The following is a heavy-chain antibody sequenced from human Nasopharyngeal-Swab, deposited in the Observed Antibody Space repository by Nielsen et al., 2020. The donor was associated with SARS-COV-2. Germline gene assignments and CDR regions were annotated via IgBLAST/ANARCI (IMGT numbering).Heavy chain of an antibody. CDR1: TFTFRNYW. V-gene: IGHV3-74*01. J-gene: IGHJ4*02. CDR2: ISSDGTTT. Sequence: GGSLRLSCEASTFTFRNYWMHWVRQAPGKGLVWVARISSDGTTTNYADSVKGRFTISRDNAKNTLYLQMNSLTVDDTAVYYCAGTSTTCCTYWGQGTLVTVSS. CDR3: AGTSTTCCTY. D-gene: IGHD2-2*01.